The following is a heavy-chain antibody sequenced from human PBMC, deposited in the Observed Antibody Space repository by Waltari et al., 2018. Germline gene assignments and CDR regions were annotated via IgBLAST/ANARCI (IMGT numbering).Heavy chain of an antibody. Sequence: QVQLQQWGAGLLKPSETLSLTCAVYGGSFSGYYWSWIRQPPGKGLEWIGYIYYSGSTNYNPSLKSRVTISVDTSKNQFSLKLSSVTAADTAVYYCARAIAAAGHYYYYGMDVWGQGTTVTVSS. D-gene: IGHD6-13*01. CDR3: ARAIAAAGHYYYYGMDV. CDR1: GGSFSGYY. J-gene: IGHJ6*02. CDR2: IYYSGST. V-gene: IGHV4-34*11.